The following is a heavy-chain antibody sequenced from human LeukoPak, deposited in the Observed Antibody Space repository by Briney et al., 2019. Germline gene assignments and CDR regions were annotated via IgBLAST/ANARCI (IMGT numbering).Heavy chain of an antibody. Sequence: EASVKVSCKASGYTFTSYAMNWERQAPGQGLEWMGWINTNTANPTYAQGFTGRFVFSLDTSVNTAYLQISSLKAEDTAVYYCARALPGCDRTNCYGLDYWGQGTLVTVSS. J-gene: IGHJ4*02. D-gene: IGHD2-2*01. V-gene: IGHV7-4-1*02. CDR2: INTNTANP. CDR1: GYTFTSYA. CDR3: ARALPGCDRTNCYGLDY.